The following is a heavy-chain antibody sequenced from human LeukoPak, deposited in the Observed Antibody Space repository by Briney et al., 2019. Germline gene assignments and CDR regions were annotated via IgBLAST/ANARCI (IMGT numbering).Heavy chain of an antibody. J-gene: IGHJ4*02. CDR1: GFTFSSYW. D-gene: IGHD1-14*01. V-gene: IGHV3-7*05. CDR3: TRVPLHPTISHFDY. CDR2: IKQDGSEK. Sequence: QPGGSLSLSCAASGFTFSSYWMNWVRQAPGKGLEWVANIKQDGSEKYYVDSVKGRFTISRDNAKNSLYLQMYSLRAEDTAVYYCTRVPLHPTISHFDYWGQGTLVTVSS.